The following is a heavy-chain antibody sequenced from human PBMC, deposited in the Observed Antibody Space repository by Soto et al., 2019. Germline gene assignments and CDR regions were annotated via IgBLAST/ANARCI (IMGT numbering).Heavy chain of an antibody. CDR1: GGSISSGGYY. J-gene: IGHJ4*02. Sequence: QVHLQESGPGLVKPSQTLSLTCTVSGGSISSGGYYWSWIHQHPGKGLEWIGNIYYSGSTYYNPSLKSRVSISVDTSKNQFSLRLSSVTAADTAVYSCARIDGGSSGWFSYWGQGTLVTVSS. CDR2: IYYSGST. D-gene: IGHD6-19*01. CDR3: ARIDGGSSGWFSY. V-gene: IGHV4-31*03.